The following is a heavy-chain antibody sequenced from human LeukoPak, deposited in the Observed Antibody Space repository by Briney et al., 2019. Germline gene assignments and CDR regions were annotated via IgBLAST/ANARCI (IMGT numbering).Heavy chain of an antibody. CDR1: GFTFSSYG. CDR2: IWYDGSNK. J-gene: IGHJ4*02. D-gene: IGHD3-3*01. CDR3: ARAGRAIFGVVTPYFDY. Sequence: GGSLRLSCAASGFTFSSYGMHWVRQAPGKGLEWVAVIWYDGSNKYYADSVKGRFTISRDNSKNTLYLQMNSLRAEDTAVYYCARAGRAIFGVVTPYFDYWGQGTLVTVSS. V-gene: IGHV3-33*01.